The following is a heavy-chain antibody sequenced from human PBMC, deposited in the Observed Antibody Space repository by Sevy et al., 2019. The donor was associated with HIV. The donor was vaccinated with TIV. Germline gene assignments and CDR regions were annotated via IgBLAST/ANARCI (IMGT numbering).Heavy chain of an antibody. CDR3: ARDPPTYGGGWLTLDY. J-gene: IGHJ4*02. CDR2: ISAYNGNT. D-gene: IGHD6-19*01. CDR1: GYTFTSYG. Sequence: ASVKVSCKASGYTFTSYGISWVRQAPGQGLEWMGWISAYNGNTNYAQKLQGRVTMTTDTSTSTACMELRSLRSDDTAVYYCARDPPTYGGGWLTLDYWGQGTLVTVSS. V-gene: IGHV1-18*01.